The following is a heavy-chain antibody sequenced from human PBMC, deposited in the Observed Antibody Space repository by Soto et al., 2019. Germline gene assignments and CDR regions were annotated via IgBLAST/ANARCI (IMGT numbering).Heavy chain of an antibody. V-gene: IGHV4-31*09. D-gene: IGHD6-19*01. J-gene: IGHJ3*02. Sequence: ASETLSLTCTVSGGSISSGGYYWSWIRQHPGKGLEWIGYIYYSGSTYYNPSLKSRVTISIDKSKNQFSLKLGSVTAAATAVYYCATSGQWLIHDAFDIWGQGTMVTVSS. CDR1: GGSISSGGYY. CDR2: IYYSGST. CDR3: ATSGQWLIHDAFDI.